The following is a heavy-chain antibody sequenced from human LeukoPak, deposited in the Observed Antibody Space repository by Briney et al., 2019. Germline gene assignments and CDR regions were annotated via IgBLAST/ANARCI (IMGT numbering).Heavy chain of an antibody. CDR3: ARQTGSGLFILP. CDR1: GGSISGSNSY. D-gene: IGHD3/OR15-3a*01. CDR2: IYYSGNT. V-gene: IGHV4-39*01. Sequence: PSETLSLTCTVSGGSISGSNSYWGWIRQPPGKGLEWIGSIYYSGNTYYNASLKSQVSISIDTSKNQFSLKLTSVTAADTAVYYCARQTGSGLFILPGGQGTLVTVSS. J-gene: IGHJ4*02.